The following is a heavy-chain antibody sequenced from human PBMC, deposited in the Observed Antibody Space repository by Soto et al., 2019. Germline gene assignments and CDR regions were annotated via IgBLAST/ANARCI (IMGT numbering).Heavy chain of an antibody. J-gene: IGHJ4*02. CDR2: IYNGGST. V-gene: IGHV3-53*01. Sequence: EVQLVESGGGLIQPGGSLRLSCAASGFTVSSYYMSWVRQAPGKGLEWVSIIYNGGSTDYADSVKGRFTISRDNSKYTLYLQMGILRDEDTAVYYCARGSGSYAYWGQGTLVTVSS. CDR3: ARGSGSYAY. D-gene: IGHD1-26*01. CDR1: GFTVSSYY.